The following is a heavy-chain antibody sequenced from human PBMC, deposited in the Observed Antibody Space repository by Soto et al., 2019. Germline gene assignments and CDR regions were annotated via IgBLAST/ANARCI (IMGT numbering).Heavy chain of an antibody. V-gene: IGHV4-4*07. J-gene: IGHJ5*02. CDR3: ARSPAYGDYANLDT. Sequence: PSETLSLTCTVSGDSVSKYYWNWIRQPAGKGLEWIGRIHSTRSPSYNPSLKSRVTMSVDTSKNQFSLKLNLTSVTAADTAVYYCARSPAYGDYANLDTWGQGTLVTVSS. CDR1: GDSVSKYY. D-gene: IGHD4-17*01. CDR2: IHSTRSP.